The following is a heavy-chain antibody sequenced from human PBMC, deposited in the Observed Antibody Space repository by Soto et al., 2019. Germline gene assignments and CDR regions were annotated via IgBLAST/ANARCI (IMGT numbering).Heavy chain of an antibody. D-gene: IGHD3-3*01. CDR2: ISESRSSI. Sequence: GGSLRLSCAASGFTLSSYTMHWVRQAPGKGLEWVASISESRSSIYYADSMKGRFTVSRDNAKNSVYLEMNSLSAEDTAVYYCAKDYDFWSGYYNGMDVWGQGTTVTVSS. CDR3: AKDYDFWSGYYNGMDV. CDR1: GFTLSSYT. V-gene: IGHV3-21*01. J-gene: IGHJ6*02.